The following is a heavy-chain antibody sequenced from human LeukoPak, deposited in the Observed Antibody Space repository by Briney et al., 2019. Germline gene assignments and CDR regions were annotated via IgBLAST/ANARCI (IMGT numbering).Heavy chain of an antibody. CDR3: YGGNAED. D-gene: IGHD4-23*01. CDR1: GFTFSNAW. V-gene: IGHV3-48*02. CDR2: ISGRSSTV. Sequence: PGGSLRLSCAASGFTFSNAWMSWVRQAPGKGLERISYISGRSSTVYYADSVKGRFTISRDNAKTSLYLQMNSLRDEDTAVYYCYGGNAEDWGQGTLVTVSS. J-gene: IGHJ1*01.